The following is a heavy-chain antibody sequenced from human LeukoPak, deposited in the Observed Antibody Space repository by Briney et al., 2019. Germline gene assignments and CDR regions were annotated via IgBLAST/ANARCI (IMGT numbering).Heavy chain of an antibody. D-gene: IGHD4-23*01. CDR1: GFTFSNYW. CDR2: IKHDWAES. Sequence: PGGSLRLSCVASGFTFSNYWMSWVRLFPGKEIEWLANIKHDWAESHHVDSVRGRFTISRDTTKTSLFLQMDCLRTDDTAVYFCASGGHSPANWGQGTLVTVSS. J-gene: IGHJ4*02. V-gene: IGHV3-7*01. CDR3: ASGGHSPAN.